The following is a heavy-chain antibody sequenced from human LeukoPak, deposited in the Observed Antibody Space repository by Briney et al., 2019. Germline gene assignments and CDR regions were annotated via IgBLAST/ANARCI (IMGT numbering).Heavy chain of an antibody. CDR1: GFTFDDYT. Sequence: PGGSLRLSCAASGFTFDDYTMHWVRQAPGKGLEWVSLITWDGGSTYYADSVKGRFTISRGNSKNSLYLQMNSLRAEDTAVYYCARDSEDFDYWGQGTLVTVSS. V-gene: IGHV3-43*01. CDR2: ITWDGGST. J-gene: IGHJ4*02. CDR3: ARDSEDFDY.